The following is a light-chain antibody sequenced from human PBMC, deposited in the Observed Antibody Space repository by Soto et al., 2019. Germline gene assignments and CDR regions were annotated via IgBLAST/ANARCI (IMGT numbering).Light chain of an antibody. CDR1: QSVSSSY. V-gene: IGKV3-20*01. CDR3: QHYGTSAL. J-gene: IGKJ3*01. Sequence: EIVLTQSPGTLSLSPGERATLSCRASQSVSSSYLAWYQQKPGQAPRLLIYDASRATGIPDRFSASGSGTDCTLIITRLEPDASAVYYCQHYGTSALFGPGTKVEI. CDR2: DAS.